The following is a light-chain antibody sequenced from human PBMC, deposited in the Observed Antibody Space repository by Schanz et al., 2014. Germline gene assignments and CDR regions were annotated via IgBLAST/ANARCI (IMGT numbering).Light chain of an antibody. CDR2: LGS. Sequence: DIVMTQSPLYLPVTPGEPASISCRSSQSLLHSNGYNYLDWYLQKPVQSPHLLIYLGSNRASGVPDRFSGSGSGTDFTLKISRVEAEDAGIYYCMQALHTLRGTFGQGTKVEIK. CDR3: MQALHTLRGT. V-gene: IGKV2-28*01. CDR1: QSLLHSNGYNY. J-gene: IGKJ1*01.